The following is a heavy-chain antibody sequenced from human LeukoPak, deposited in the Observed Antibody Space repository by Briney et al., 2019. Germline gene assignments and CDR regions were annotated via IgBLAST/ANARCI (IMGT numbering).Heavy chain of an antibody. CDR1: GFTFDDYA. D-gene: IGHD3-22*01. V-gene: IGHV3-74*01. J-gene: IGHJ3*02. Sequence: GGSLRLSCAASGFTFDDYAMHWVRQAPGKGLVWVSRINSDGINTSYADSVKGRFTISRDNAKNSLYLQMNSLRAEDTAVYYCARGRGEYYDSSGYYGVAFDIWGQGTMVTVSS. CDR3: ARGRGEYYDSSGYYGVAFDI. CDR2: INSDGINT.